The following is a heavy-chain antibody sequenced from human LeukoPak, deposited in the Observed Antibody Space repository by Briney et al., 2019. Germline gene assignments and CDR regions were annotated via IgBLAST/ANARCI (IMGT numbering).Heavy chain of an antibody. CDR2: IKQDGRGK. D-gene: IGHD3-22*01. CDR3: ARGFDSRFFDS. V-gene: IGHV3-7*01. CDR1: GFTFSSYW. J-gene: IGHJ4*02. Sequence: GGSLRLSRAASGFTFSSYWVSWVRQAPGKGLEWEANIKQDGRGKYYVDSVKGRFTISRDNAKNSLYLQMNSLRAEDTAVYYCARGFDSRFFDSWGQGTLVTVSS.